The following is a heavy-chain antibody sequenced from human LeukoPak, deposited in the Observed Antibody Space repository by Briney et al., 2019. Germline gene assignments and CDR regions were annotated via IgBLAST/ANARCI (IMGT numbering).Heavy chain of an antibody. V-gene: IGHV1-69*13. Sequence: SVTVSCKASGGTFSGYAISWVRQAPGQGLEWMGGIIPIFGTANYAQKFQGRVTITADEFTSTAYMELSSLRSEDTAVYYCARGGFVVVTASSYYFDYWGQGTLVTVSS. CDR2: IIPIFGTA. J-gene: IGHJ4*02. CDR1: GGTFSGYA. D-gene: IGHD2-21*02. CDR3: ARGGFVVVTASSYYFDY.